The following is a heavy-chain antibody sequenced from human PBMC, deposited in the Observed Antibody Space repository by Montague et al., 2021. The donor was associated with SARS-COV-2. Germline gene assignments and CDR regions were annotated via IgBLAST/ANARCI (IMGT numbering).Heavy chain of an antibody. V-gene: IGHV4-39*01. CDR2: IHYSGST. D-gene: IGHD5-24*01. J-gene: IGHJ4*02. Sequence: SETLSLTCTVSGGSISSSSYYWGWIRQPPGKGLEWIGSIHYSGSTYYNPSLKSRVTISVDTSKNQFSLKLSSVTAADTAVYYCARHFKVTFVRWLQPRGGFDYWGQGTLVTVSS. CDR3: ARHFKVTFVRWLQPRGGFDY. CDR1: GGSISSSSYY.